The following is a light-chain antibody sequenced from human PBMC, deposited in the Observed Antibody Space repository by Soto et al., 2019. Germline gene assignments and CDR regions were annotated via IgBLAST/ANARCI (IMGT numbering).Light chain of an antibody. J-gene: IGKJ3*01. Sequence: DIQMTQSPSTLSASLGDRVTITCRASQSIRNWFAWCQQKTGEAPKVLIYEAASLQSGVPSRFNSSGSGTEFTLTISRLQPDDLAPYYCQHYNSSPFTFGPGTKVDVK. CDR3: QHYNSSPFT. CDR2: EAA. CDR1: QSIRNW. V-gene: IGKV1-5*03.